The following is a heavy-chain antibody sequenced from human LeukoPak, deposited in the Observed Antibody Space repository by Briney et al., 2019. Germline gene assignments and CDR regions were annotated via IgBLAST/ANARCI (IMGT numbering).Heavy chain of an antibody. CDR1: GFTFSSYW. D-gene: IGHD3-9*01. CDR2: INSDGSSA. Sequence: PGGSLRLSCAASGFTFSSYWMHWVRQAPGKGLVWVSRINSDGSSASYADSVKGRFTISRDNSKNTLYLQMNSLRAEDTAVYYCAKEGGYYDILTGYYSPGYFDYWGQGTLVTVSS. J-gene: IGHJ4*02. V-gene: IGHV3-74*01. CDR3: AKEGGYYDILTGYYSPGYFDY.